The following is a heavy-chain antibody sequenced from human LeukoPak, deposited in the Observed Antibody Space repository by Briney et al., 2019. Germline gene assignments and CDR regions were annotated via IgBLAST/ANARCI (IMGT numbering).Heavy chain of an antibody. D-gene: IGHD3-10*01. CDR3: AKGSRSLRFGEAGDY. Sequence: GGSLRLSCAASGFTFSSYGMSWVRQAPGKGLEWVSSISGSGGTTYYADSVRGRFTLSRDNSKNTLYLQMNSLRAEDTAVYYCAKGSRSLRFGEAGDYWGQGTLVTVSS. CDR1: GFTFSSYG. CDR2: ISGSGGTT. V-gene: IGHV3-23*01. J-gene: IGHJ4*02.